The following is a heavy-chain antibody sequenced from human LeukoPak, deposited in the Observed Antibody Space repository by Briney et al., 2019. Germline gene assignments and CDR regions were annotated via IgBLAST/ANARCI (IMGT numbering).Heavy chain of an antibody. V-gene: IGHV4-4*02. D-gene: IGHD1-26*01. J-gene: IGHJ4*02. CDR2: IFHTGPT. Sequence: SETLSLTCAVSGVSITDDWWSWVRQPPGKGLEWIGEIFHTGPTNYNPSLKSRVTISMDKSEKQVSLRLNSVTAADTAIYYCVRGGTFYLPYWGQGILVTVSS. CDR3: VRGGTFYLPY. CDR1: GVSITDDW.